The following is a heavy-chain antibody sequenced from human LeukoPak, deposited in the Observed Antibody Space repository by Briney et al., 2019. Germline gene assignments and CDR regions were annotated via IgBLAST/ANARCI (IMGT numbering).Heavy chain of an antibody. CDR2: IYYSGST. J-gene: IGHJ6*03. CDR1: GGSISSYY. V-gene: IGHV4-59*01. Sequence: SETLSLTCTVSGGSISSYYWSWIRQPPGKGLEWIGYIYYSGSTNYNPSLKSRVTISVDTSKNQFSLKLSSVTAADTAVYYCARTELELPYYYYYMDVWGKGTTVTVSS. D-gene: IGHD1-7*01. CDR3: ARTELELPYYYYYMDV.